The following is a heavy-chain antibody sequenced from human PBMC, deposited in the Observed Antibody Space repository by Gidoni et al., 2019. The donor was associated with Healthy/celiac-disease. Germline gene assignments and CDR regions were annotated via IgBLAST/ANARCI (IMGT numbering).Heavy chain of an antibody. CDR3: ARAKFFDL. CDR1: GFTFSSYS. J-gene: IGHJ2*01. Sequence: VQLVESGGGLVQPGGSLRLSCAASGFTFSSYSMNWVRQAPGKGLEWVSYISSSSSTIYYADSVKGRFTISRDNAKNSLYLQMNSLRAEDTAVYYCARAKFFDLWGRGTLVTVSS. V-gene: IGHV3-48*04. CDR2: ISSSSSTI.